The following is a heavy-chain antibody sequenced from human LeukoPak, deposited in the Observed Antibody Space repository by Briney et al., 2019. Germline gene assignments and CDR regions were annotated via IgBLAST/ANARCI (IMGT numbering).Heavy chain of an antibody. V-gene: IGHV3-23*01. CDR1: GFIFSNYA. Sequence: GGPLRLSCAASGFIFSNYAMSWVRQAPGKGLEWVSTISGFDDSTYYADSVRGRFTISRDNSKNTLYLQMNSLRAEDTAVYYCAKSRSGGGSCYNYWGQGTLVTVSS. CDR3: AKSRSGGGSCYNY. CDR2: ISGFDDST. D-gene: IGHD2-15*01. J-gene: IGHJ4*02.